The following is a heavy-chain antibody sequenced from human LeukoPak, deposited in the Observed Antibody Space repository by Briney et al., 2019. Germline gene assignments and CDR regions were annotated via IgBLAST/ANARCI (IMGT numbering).Heavy chain of an antibody. Sequence: SETLSLTCAVSGGSITSSNWYNWVRQPPGKGLEWIGEIYHSGSTNYNPSLKSRLTISVDKSKRQFSLKLTSVTAADTAVYYCARVEMDYDILTGYYRSLYFDYWGQGTLVTVSS. CDR2: IYHSGST. CDR3: ARVEMDYDILTGYYRSLYFDY. J-gene: IGHJ4*02. V-gene: IGHV4-4*02. D-gene: IGHD3-9*01. CDR1: GGSITSSNW.